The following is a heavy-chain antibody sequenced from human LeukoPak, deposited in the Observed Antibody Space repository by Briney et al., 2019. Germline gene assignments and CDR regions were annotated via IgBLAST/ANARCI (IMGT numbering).Heavy chain of an antibody. J-gene: IGHJ4*02. V-gene: IGHV3-74*01. CDR3: ARTYYPISYYFDY. D-gene: IGHD3-10*01. CDR1: GFTFSSYW. Sequence: GGSLRLSCAASGFTFSSYWMHWVRQAPGKGLVWVSRINTDGSSTSYADSVKGRFTISRDNAKNTLSLQMNSLRAEDTAVYYCARTYYPISYYFDYWGQGTLLTVFS. CDR2: INTDGSST.